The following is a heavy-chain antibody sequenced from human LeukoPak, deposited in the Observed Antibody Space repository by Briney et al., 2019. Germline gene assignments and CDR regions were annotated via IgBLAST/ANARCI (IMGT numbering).Heavy chain of an antibody. CDR1: GGSISSYY. J-gene: IGHJ4*02. Sequence: SETLSLTRTVSGGSISSYYWSWIRQPPGKGLEWIGYIYYSGSTNYNPSLKSRVTISVDTSKNQFSLKLSSVTAADTAVYYCTRGSGWYYYWGQGTLVTVPS. CDR3: TRGSGWYYY. V-gene: IGHV4-59*01. D-gene: IGHD6-19*01. CDR2: IYYSGST.